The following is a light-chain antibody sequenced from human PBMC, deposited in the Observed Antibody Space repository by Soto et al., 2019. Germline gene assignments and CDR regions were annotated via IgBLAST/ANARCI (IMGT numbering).Light chain of an antibody. CDR2: AAS. CDR3: QDHNGNLPGA. CDR1: QAIDHC. Sequence: DIQMTQSPSSLSASVGDRVTITCRSSQAIDHCVAWYQQKPGQVPKLLIYAASTLHSGVPSRFSGSGSGTHFTLTTTGLQHEDVATYYCQDHNGNLPGAFGHGT. J-gene: IGKJ1*01. V-gene: IGKV1-27*01.